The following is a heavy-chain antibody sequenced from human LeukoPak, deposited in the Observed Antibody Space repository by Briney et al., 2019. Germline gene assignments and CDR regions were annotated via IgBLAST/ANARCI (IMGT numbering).Heavy chain of an antibody. CDR2: IYYSGST. CDR3: AREKITTGTTRGYYYYYGMDV. V-gene: IGHV4-59*01. CDR1: GGSISSYY. D-gene: IGHD1-1*01. J-gene: IGHJ6*02. Sequence: PSGTLSLTCTVSGGSISSYYWSWIRQPPGKGLEWIGYIYYSGSTNYNPSLKSRVTISVDTSKNQFSLKLSSVTAADTAVYYCAREKITTGTTRGYYYYYGMDVWGQGTTVTVSS.